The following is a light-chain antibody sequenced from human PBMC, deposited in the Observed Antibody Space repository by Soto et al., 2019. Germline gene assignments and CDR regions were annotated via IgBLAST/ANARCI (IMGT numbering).Light chain of an antibody. J-gene: IGLJ2*01. V-gene: IGLV1-40*01. CDR1: GSNIGAGFA. Sequence: QSVLTQPPSVSGAPGQRVTISCTGSGSNIGAGFAVHWYQQLPGAAPKLLVYRNINRPSGVPDRFSGSQSGTSASLAITGLQAEDEADYYCQSYDNSLSGVVFGGGTKLTVL. CDR2: RNI. CDR3: QSYDNSLSGVV.